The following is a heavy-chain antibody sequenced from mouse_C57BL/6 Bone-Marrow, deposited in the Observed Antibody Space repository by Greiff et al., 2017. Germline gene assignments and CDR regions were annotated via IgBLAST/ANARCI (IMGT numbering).Heavy chain of an antibody. CDR3: TKRGMDY. Sequence: EVQLQQSGAELVRPGASVKLSCTASGFNIKDYYMHWVKQRPEQGLEWIGRIDPEDGDTEYAPKFQGKATITADTSSNTAYLQLSSLTSEDTAVYYCTKRGMDYWGQGTSVTVSS. CDR1: GFNIKDYY. J-gene: IGHJ4*01. CDR2: IDPEDGDT. V-gene: IGHV14-1*01.